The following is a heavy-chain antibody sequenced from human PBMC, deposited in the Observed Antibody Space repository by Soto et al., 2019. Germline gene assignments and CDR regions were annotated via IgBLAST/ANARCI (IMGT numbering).Heavy chain of an antibody. V-gene: IGHV4-39*02. CDR1: GGSISITNYY. J-gene: IGHJ4*02. CDR3: ARRGSGFDS. Sequence: PSETLSLTCTVSGGSISITNYYWVWIRQPPGKGLEWIGSIYYSGTTNYNPSLKSRVTISVGTSKNHFSLKLSSVTAADTAVYYCARRGSGFDSCGQGAVVTVSS. D-gene: IGHD6-25*01. CDR2: IYYSGTT.